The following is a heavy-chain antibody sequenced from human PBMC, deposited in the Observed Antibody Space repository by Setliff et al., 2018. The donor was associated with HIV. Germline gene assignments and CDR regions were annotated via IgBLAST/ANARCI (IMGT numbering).Heavy chain of an antibody. V-gene: IGHV1-3*01. CDR1: GYTFSYA. Sequence: ASVKVSCKASGYTFSYAMHWVRQAPGQRLEWMGWINAGNGNTKYSQKFQGRVTITRDTSASTAYMELSSLRSEDTAVYYCTSIDCGGDCYSYYYYGMDVWGQGTTVTVSS. CDR3: TSIDCGGDCYSYYYYGMDV. D-gene: IGHD2-21*02. CDR2: INAGNGNT. J-gene: IGHJ6*02.